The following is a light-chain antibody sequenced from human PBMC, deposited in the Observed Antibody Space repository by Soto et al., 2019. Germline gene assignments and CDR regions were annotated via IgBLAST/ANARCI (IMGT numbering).Light chain of an antibody. Sequence: DIQMTQSPSSLSASVGDRVTITCQASQDINNYFNWYQQKPGKAPKLLIYDASNLETGVPSRFSGSVSGTDFTFTISSLQPEDIATYYCQQYDNLLSCGGGTKVEIK. CDR1: QDINNY. V-gene: IGKV1-33*01. CDR3: QQYDNLLS. J-gene: IGKJ4*01. CDR2: DAS.